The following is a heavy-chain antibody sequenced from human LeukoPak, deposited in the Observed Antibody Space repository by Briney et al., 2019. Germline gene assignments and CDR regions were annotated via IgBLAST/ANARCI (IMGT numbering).Heavy chain of an antibody. CDR3: ARGRLVYDAFDI. CDR1: GGSISSSSYY. CDR2: IYYSGST. V-gene: IGHV4-61*05. Sequence: PSETLSLTCTVSGGSISSSSYYWGWIRQPPGKGLEWIGYIYYSGSTNYSPSLKSRVTISVDTSKNQFSLKLSSVTAADTAVYYCARGRLVYDAFDIWGQGTMVTVSS. D-gene: IGHD2-21*01. J-gene: IGHJ3*02.